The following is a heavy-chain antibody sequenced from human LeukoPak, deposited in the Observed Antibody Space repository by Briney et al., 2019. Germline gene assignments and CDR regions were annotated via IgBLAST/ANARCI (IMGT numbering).Heavy chain of an antibody. CDR3: ATSSKWVLPAATLFDY. D-gene: IGHD2-2*01. Sequence: ASVKVCCKASGYTFTGYYMHWVRQAPGQGLEWMGWINPNSGGTNYAQKFQGGVTMTRDTSISTAYMELSRLRSDDTAVYYCATSSKWVLPAATLFDYWGQGTLVTVSS. J-gene: IGHJ4*02. CDR1: GYTFTGYY. CDR2: INPNSGGT. V-gene: IGHV1-2*02.